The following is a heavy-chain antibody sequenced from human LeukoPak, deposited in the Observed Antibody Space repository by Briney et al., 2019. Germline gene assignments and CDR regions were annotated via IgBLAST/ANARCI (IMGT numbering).Heavy chain of an antibody. CDR3: ARDPYSSSWVDY. J-gene: IGHJ4*02. V-gene: IGHV1-2*02. Sequence: GASVKVSCKASGYTFTSYGISWVRQAPGQGLEWMGWINPNSGGTNYAQKFQGRVTMTRDTSISTAYMELSRLRSDDTAVYYCARDPYSSSWVDYWGQGTLVTVSS. CDR1: GYTFTSYG. CDR2: INPNSGGT. D-gene: IGHD6-13*01.